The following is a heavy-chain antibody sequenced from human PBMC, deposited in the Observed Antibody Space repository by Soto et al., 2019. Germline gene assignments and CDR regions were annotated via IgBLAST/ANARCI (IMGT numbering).Heavy chain of an antibody. CDR2: VYYTGTT. CDR1: NFSVLTSIYY. J-gene: IGHJ4*02. CDR3: ARNWNLALVPAAYFDS. D-gene: IGHD2-2*01. Sequence: SETLSLTCAVSNFSVLTSIYYWAWIRQPPGKGLEWVGTVYYTGTTYYNPSLQSRVTISIDTSKNQFSLNLNSVTAADTAVYYCARNWNLALVPAAYFDSWGQGTLVTVSS. V-gene: IGHV4-39*01.